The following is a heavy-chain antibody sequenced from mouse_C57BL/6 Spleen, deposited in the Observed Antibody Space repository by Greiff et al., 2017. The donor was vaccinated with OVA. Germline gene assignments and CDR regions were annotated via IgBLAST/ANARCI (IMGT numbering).Heavy chain of an antibody. Sequence: VQLQQSGAELARPGASVKMSCKASGYTFTSYTMHWVKQRPGQGLEWIGYINPSSGYTKYNQKFKDKATLTADKSSSTAYMKLSSLTSEDSAVYYCARWKDDGDYNYFDYCGQGTTLTVSS. CDR3: ARWKDDGDYNYFDY. D-gene: IGHD2-3*01. CDR1: GYTFTSYT. V-gene: IGHV1-4*01. J-gene: IGHJ2*01. CDR2: INPSSGYT.